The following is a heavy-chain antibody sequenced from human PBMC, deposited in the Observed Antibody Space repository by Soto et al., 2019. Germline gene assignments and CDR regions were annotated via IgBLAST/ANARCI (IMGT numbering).Heavy chain of an antibody. Sequence: QVQLVQSGAEVKKPGASVKVSCKASGYTFPSYGLRWVRQAPGQGLEWLGWISAYNGNTNYAQNLQGRVTMTTDTPTNTADMELRSLRSDDTAVYYCARGTTVETGSYWGQGTLVTVSS. V-gene: IGHV1-18*01. CDR2: ISAYNGNT. D-gene: IGHD4-17*01. J-gene: IGHJ4*02. CDR3: ARGTTVETGSY. CDR1: GYTFPSYG.